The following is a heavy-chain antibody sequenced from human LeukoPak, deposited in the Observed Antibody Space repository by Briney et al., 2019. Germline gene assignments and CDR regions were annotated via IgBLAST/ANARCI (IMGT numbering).Heavy chain of an antibody. CDR1: GFTFSSYS. CDR3: ARGNYDSSGYYLDY. CDR2: ISSSSSYK. V-gene: IGHV3-21*01. Sequence: GGSLRLSCAASGFTFSSYSMNWVRQAPGKGLEWVSSISSSSSYKYYADSVKGRFTISRDDAKNSLYLQMNSLRAEDTAVYYCARGNYDSSGYYLDYWGQGTLVTVSS. J-gene: IGHJ4*02. D-gene: IGHD3-22*01.